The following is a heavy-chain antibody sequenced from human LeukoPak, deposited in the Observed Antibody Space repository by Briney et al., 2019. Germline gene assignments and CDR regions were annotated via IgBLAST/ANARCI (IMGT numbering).Heavy chain of an antibody. V-gene: IGHV1-69*05. D-gene: IGHD6-19*01. J-gene: IGHJ4*02. CDR1: GGTLSSYA. Sequence: GASVKVSCKASGGTLSSYAISWVRQAPGQGLEWMGRIIPIFGTANYAQKFQGRVTITTDESTSTAYMELSSLRSEDTAVYYCAREDSSGWSQFDYWGQGTLVTVPS. CDR3: AREDSSGWSQFDY. CDR2: IIPIFGTA.